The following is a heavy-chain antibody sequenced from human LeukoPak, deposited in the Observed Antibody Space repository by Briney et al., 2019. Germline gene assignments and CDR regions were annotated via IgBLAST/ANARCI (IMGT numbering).Heavy chain of an antibody. Sequence: GASVKVSCKASGYTFSGYDIHWVRQATGQGLEWMGWMNPNSGNTAYAQNFRGRVTMTRDTSITTAYMELNSLRSEDTAVYYCARVHSSGQDWGQGTLVNVSS. D-gene: IGHD3-22*01. CDR3: ARVHSSGQD. CDR1: GYTFSGYD. CDR2: MNPNSGNT. V-gene: IGHV1-8*01. J-gene: IGHJ4*02.